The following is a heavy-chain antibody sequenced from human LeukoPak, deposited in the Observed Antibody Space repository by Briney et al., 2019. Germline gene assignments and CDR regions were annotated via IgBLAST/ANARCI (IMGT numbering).Heavy chain of an antibody. J-gene: IGHJ6*02. D-gene: IGHD2-2*01. Sequence: GGSLRLSCAASGFTFSSYGMHWVRQAPGKGLEWVAFIRYDGSNKYYADSVKGRFTISRDNSKNTLFVQMNSLRAEDTAVYYCAREPCSSTSCYSYYYYGMDVWGQGTTVTVSS. CDR3: AREPCSSTSCYSYYYYGMDV. CDR1: GFTFSSYG. V-gene: IGHV3-30*02. CDR2: IRYDGSNK.